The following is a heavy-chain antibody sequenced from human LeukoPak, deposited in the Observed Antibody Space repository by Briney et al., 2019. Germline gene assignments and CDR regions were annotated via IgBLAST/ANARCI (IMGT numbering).Heavy chain of an antibody. CDR2: IYHSGST. Sequence: SETLSLTCTVSGYSISSGYYWGWIRQPPGKGLEWIGSIYHSGSTCYNPSLKSRVTISVDTSKNQFSLKLSSVTAADTAVYYCARTLTGSVDYWGQGTLVTVSS. CDR1: GYSISSGYY. CDR3: ARTLTGSVDY. V-gene: IGHV4-38-2*02. J-gene: IGHJ4*02. D-gene: IGHD3-10*01.